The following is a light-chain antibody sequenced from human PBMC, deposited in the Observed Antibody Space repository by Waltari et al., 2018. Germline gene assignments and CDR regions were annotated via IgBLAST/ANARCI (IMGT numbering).Light chain of an antibody. CDR3: LQYSNWYRT. Sequence: IVMTQSPATLSVSPGETATLSCRANQRITPNLAGFQPKPGQAPRLLIYDASSRATGIPDRFSGGGSGTDFTLTISSLQSADFAVYYCLQYSNWYRTFGPGTKVEIK. CDR1: QRITPN. J-gene: IGKJ1*01. V-gene: IGKV3-15*01. CDR2: DAS.